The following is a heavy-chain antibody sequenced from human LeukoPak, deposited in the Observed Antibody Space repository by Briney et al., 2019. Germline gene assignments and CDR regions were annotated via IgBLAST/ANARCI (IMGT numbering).Heavy chain of an antibody. V-gene: IGHV4-39*07. CDR2: IYYSGST. CDR1: GVSISSSSYY. CDR3: ARGDITMVRGVSTAFDY. D-gene: IGHD3-10*01. J-gene: IGHJ4*02. Sequence: SETLSLTCTVSGVSISSSSYYWGWIRQPPGKGLEWIGSIYYSGSTYYNPSLKSRVTISVDTSKNQFSLKLSSVTAADTAVYYCARGDITMVRGVSTAFDYWGQGTLFTVSS.